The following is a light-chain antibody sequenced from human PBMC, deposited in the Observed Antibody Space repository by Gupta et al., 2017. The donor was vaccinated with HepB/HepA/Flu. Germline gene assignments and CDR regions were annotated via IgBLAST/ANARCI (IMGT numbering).Light chain of an antibody. CDR1: QSVRRK. J-gene: IGKJ2*04. Sequence: EVVMTQSPSTLSVSPGERARLSCRASQSVRRKLAWYVQKPGQSPRLLIYDVSTRDTGNPARFSGSESGIEFTLIINDLRLEDVGLYFSQQYNNWPMRSFGQGTKLEIK. V-gene: IGKV3-15*01. CDR2: DVS. CDR3: QQYNNWPMRS.